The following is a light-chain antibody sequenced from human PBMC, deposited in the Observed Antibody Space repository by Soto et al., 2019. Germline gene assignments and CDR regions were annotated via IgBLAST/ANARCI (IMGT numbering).Light chain of an antibody. J-gene: IGKJ1*01. Sequence: DIQMTQSPSTLSASVGDRVTITCRASQSISSGLAWYQQKAGKAPKLLIHKASSLETGVPSRFSGSGFGTEFTLTISSLQPDDFATYYCQQYNSYRWPFGLGTTV. CDR1: QSISSG. CDR3: QQYNSYRWP. CDR2: KAS. V-gene: IGKV1-5*03.